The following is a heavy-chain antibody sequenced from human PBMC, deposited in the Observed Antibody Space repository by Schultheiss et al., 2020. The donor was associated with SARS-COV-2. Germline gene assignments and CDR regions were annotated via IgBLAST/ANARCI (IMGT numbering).Heavy chain of an antibody. CDR3: VRNDRELLSGTYYQWGMDV. CDR2: IRSKARNYAT. D-gene: IGHD3-10*01. Sequence: GGSLRLSCVTSGFSFSGSGIYWVRQASGKGLEWVGRIRSKARNYATTYAASVKGRFIISRDNAKSSLYLQMDSLRAEDTAVYYCVRNDRELLSGTYYQWGMDVWGQGTTVTVSS. V-gene: IGHV3-73*01. J-gene: IGHJ6*02. CDR1: GFSFSGSG.